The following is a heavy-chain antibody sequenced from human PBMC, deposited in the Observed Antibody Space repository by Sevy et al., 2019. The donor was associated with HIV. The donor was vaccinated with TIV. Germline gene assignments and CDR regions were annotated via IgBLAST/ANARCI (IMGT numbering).Heavy chain of an antibody. V-gene: IGHV1-2*02. CDR3: ATDFWSGYYSGLRYNYYGMDV. Sequence: GASVKVSCKASGYTFTGYYMHWVRQAPGQGLEWMGWINPNSGGTNYAQKFQGRVTMTRDTSISTAYMELGRLRSDDTAVYYCATDFWSGYYSGLRYNYYGMDVWGQGTTVTVSS. D-gene: IGHD3-3*01. CDR2: INPNSGGT. J-gene: IGHJ6*02. CDR1: GYTFTGYY.